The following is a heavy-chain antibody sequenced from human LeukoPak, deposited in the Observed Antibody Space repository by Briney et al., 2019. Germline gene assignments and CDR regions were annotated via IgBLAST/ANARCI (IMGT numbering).Heavy chain of an antibody. V-gene: IGHV3-7*01. CDR3: ATATSTDYFDY. Sequence: GGSLRLSCAASGFTFSSYWMHWVRQAPGKGLVWVANIKQDGSEKYYVDSVKGRFTISRDNAKNSLYLQMNSLRAEDTAVYYCATATSTDYFDYWGQGTLVTVSS. CDR2: IKQDGSEK. D-gene: IGHD4-17*01. J-gene: IGHJ4*02. CDR1: GFTFSSYW.